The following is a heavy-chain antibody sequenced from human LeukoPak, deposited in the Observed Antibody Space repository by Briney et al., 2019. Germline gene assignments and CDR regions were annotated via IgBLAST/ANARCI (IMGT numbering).Heavy chain of an antibody. V-gene: IGHV3-30*02. J-gene: IGHJ4*02. Sequence: PGGSLRLSCAASGFTFSSYGMHWVRQAPGKGLEWVAFIRYDGSNKYYADSVKGRFTISRDNSKNTLYLQMNSLRAEDTAVYYCAKRRGILVSHFGYWGQGTLVTVSS. D-gene: IGHD3-3*02. CDR3: AKRRGILVSHFGY. CDR2: IRYDGSNK. CDR1: GFTFSSYG.